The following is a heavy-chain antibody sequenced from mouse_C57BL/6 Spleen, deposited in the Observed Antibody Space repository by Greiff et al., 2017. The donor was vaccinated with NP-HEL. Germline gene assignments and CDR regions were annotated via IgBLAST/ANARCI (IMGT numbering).Heavy chain of an antibody. CDR3: AREGDGGDAMDY. Sequence: EVQVVESGGGLVKPGGSLKLSCAASGFTFSSYAMSWVRQTPEKRLEWVATISDGGSYTYYPDNVKGRFTISRDNAKNNLYLQMSHLKSEDTAMYYCAREGDGGDAMDYWGQGTSVTVSS. CDR2: ISDGGSYT. J-gene: IGHJ4*01. V-gene: IGHV5-4*01. CDR1: GFTFSSYA. D-gene: IGHD1-1*02.